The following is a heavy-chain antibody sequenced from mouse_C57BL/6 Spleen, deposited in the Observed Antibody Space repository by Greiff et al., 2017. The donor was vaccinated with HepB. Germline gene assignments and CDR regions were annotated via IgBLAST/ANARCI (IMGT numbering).Heavy chain of an antibody. CDR2: IDPSDSNT. D-gene: IGHD2-2*01. V-gene: IGHV1-50*01. CDR1: GYTFTSYW. CDR3: ARGENGYDGRVFDY. Sequence: QVQLQQPGAELVKPGASVKLSCKASGYTFTSYWMQWVKQRPGQGLEWIGEIDPSDSNTNYNQKFRGKATLTVDTSSSTAYMQLSSLTSEDSAVYYCARGENGYDGRVFDYWGQGTTLTVSS. J-gene: IGHJ2*01.